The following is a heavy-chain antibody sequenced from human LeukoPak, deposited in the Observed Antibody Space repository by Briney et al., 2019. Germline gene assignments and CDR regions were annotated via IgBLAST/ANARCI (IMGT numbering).Heavy chain of an antibody. CDR2: IYSGGST. Sequence: GGSLRLSCAASGFTVSSNYMIWVRQAPGKGLEWVSVIYSGGSTYYADSVKGRFTISRDNSKNMLYLQMNSLRAEDTAVYYCARDGGFGYSYGYYYYGMDVWGQGTTVTVSS. CDR3: ARDGGFGYSYGYYYYGMDV. D-gene: IGHD5-18*01. J-gene: IGHJ6*02. V-gene: IGHV3-66*01. CDR1: GFTVSSNY.